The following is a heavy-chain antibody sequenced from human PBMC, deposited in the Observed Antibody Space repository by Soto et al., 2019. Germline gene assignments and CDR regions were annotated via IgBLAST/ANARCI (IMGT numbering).Heavy chain of an antibody. V-gene: IGHV1-46*03. CDR1: GYTFTSYY. D-gene: IGHD2-2*02. Sequence: ASVKVSCKASGYTFTSYYMHWVRQAPGQGLEWMGIINPSGGSTSYAQKFQGRVTMTRDTSTSTVYMELSSLRSEDTAVYYCARGGIYCSSTSCYIGTVTDAFDIWGQGTMVTVSS. CDR2: INPSGGST. CDR3: ARGGIYCSSTSCYIGTVTDAFDI. J-gene: IGHJ3*02.